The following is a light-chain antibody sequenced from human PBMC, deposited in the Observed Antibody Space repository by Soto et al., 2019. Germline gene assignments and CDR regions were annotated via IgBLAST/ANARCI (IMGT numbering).Light chain of an antibody. J-gene: IGKJ4*01. CDR1: QSVYSN. CDR3: QQYNNVPPLT. Sequence: MVMTQSPATLSVSPGERATLSCRASQSVYSNLAWYQQKPGQAPRLLIFGASTRATGIPARFSGSGSGTEFTLAISSLQSEDFGVYYCQQYNNVPPLTFGGGAKVDTK. V-gene: IGKV3D-15*01. CDR2: GAS.